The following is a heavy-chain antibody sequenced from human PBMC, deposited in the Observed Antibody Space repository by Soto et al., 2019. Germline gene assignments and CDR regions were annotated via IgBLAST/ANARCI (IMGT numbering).Heavy chain of an antibody. J-gene: IGHJ5*02. Sequence: GASVKVSCKASGYTFTSYAMHWVRQAPGQRLEWMGWINAGNGNTKYSQKFQGRVTITRDTSASTAYMELSSLRSEDTAVYYCARDRIVDIVATISWFDPWGQGTLVTVSS. V-gene: IGHV1-3*01. CDR1: GYTFTSYA. D-gene: IGHD5-12*01. CDR3: ARDRIVDIVATISWFDP. CDR2: INAGNGNT.